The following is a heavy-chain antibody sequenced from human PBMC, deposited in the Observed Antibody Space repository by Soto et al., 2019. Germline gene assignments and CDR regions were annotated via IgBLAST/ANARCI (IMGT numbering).Heavy chain of an antibody. CDR1: GFTFSSYG. Sequence: QVQLVESGGGVVQPGRSLRLSCAASGFTFSSYGMHWVRQAPGKGLEWVAVIWYDGSNKYYADSVKGRFTISRDNSKNTLYLQMNSLRAEDTAVYYCARVAARSYYYYGMDVWGQGTTVTVSS. CDR2: IWYDGSNK. D-gene: IGHD6-6*01. J-gene: IGHJ6*02. V-gene: IGHV3-33*01. CDR3: ARVAARSYYYYGMDV.